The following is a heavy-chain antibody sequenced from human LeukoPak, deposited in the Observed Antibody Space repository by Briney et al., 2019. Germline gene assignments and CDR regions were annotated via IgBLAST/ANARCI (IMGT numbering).Heavy chain of an antibody. CDR3: AKYQIGDNVRSGFDI. CDR2: ISGGGSYT. Sequence: GGSLRLSCAASGFMFSNSWMTWVRQAPGEGLEWVAVISGGGSYTNYADSVKGRFTISRDNSKNTLDLQMNSLRAEDTAVYYCAKYQIGDNVRSGFDIWGRGTTVTVSS. D-gene: IGHD3-22*01. CDR1: GFMFSNSW. V-gene: IGHV3-23*01. J-gene: IGHJ3*02.